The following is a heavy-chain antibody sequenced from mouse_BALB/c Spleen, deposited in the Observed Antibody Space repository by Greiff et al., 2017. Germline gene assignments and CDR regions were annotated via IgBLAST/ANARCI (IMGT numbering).Heavy chain of an antibody. J-gene: IGHJ3*01. CDR3: ARDSSYESAY. CDR1: GFTFSDYY. V-gene: IGHV5-4*02. Sequence: EVMLVESGGGLVKPGGSLKLSCAASGFTFSDYYMYWVRQTPEKRLEWVATISDGGSYTYYPDSVKGRFTISRDNAKNNLYLQMSSLKSEDTAMYYCARDSSYESAYWGQGTLVTVSA. CDR2: ISDGGSYT. D-gene: IGHD1-1*01.